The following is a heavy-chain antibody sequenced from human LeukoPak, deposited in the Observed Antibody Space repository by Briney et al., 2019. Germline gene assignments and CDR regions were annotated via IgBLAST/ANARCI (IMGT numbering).Heavy chain of an antibody. J-gene: IGHJ6*02. D-gene: IGHD5-18*01. Sequence: GRSLRLSCAASGFTFSSYAMHRVRQAPGKGLEWVAVISYDGSNKYYADSGKGRFTISRDNSKNTLYLQMNSLRAEDTAVYYCARMVDTAMDGPHSYYSGMDVWGQGTTVTVSS. CDR3: ARMVDTAMDGPHSYYSGMDV. CDR1: GFTFSSYA. V-gene: IGHV3-30-3*01. CDR2: ISYDGSNK.